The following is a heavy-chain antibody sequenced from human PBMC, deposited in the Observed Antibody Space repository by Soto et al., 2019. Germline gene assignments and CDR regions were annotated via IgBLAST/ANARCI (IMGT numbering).Heavy chain of an antibody. J-gene: IGHJ6*02. CDR2: ISYDGSNK. D-gene: IGHD2-2*01. CDR1: GFTFSSYG. CDR3: AKNKRYCTSTTCPPYYGMDV. V-gene: IGHV3-30*18. Sequence: PGGPLRLSCAASGFTFSSYGMHWVRQSPGKGLEWVAVISYDGSNKYFADSVKGRFTITRDNSNNMLYLQMNGLRGDDTAVYYCAKNKRYCTSTTCPPYYGMDVWGQGTTVTVSS.